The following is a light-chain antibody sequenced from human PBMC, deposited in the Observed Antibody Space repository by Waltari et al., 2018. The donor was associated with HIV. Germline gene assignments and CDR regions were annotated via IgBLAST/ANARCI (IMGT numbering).Light chain of an antibody. CDR2: DVS. CDR1: RSDVGGYNY. V-gene: IGLV2-14*03. CDR3: SSYTSSSTLGVV. Sequence: QSALTQPAYVSGSTGQSITISCTGTRSDVGGYNYVSWYQQHPGKAPKLMIYDVSNRPSGVSNRFSGSKSCNTASLTISGLQAEDEADYYCSSYTSSSTLGVVFGGGTKLTVL. J-gene: IGLJ2*01.